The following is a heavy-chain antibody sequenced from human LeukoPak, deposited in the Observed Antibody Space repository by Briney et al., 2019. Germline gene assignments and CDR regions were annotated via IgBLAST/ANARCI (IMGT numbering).Heavy chain of an antibody. D-gene: IGHD2-15*01. Sequence: GGSLGLSCAASGFTFSTYWMHWVRQAPGKGLVWLSRINSDGSRTDYADSVKGRFTISRDNAKNTLYLQMNSLRVEDTAVYYCARGSGVAPENFDCWGQGTRVTVSS. CDR3: ARGSGVAPENFDC. J-gene: IGHJ4*02. CDR1: GFTFSTYW. V-gene: IGHV3-74*01. CDR2: INSDGSRT.